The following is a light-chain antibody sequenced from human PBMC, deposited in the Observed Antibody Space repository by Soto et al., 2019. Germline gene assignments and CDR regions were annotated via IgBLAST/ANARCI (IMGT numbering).Light chain of an antibody. CDR2: GAS. CDR1: QAIGNS. J-gene: IGKJ3*01. CDR3: LQYKFYPFT. V-gene: IGKV1-16*02. Sequence: DIQMTQSPSSLSASVGDRVTITCRASQAIGNSLAWIQQKPGKVPKSLIFGASSLQSGVPSKFSGSGSGTDFTLTITSLQPEDFATYYCLQYKFYPFTFGPGTNVEIK.